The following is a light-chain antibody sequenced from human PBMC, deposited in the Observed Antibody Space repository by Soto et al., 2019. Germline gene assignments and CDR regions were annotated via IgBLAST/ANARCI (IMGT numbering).Light chain of an antibody. Sequence: QLVLTQPPSASGTPGQRVTISCSGSTSTFRSNTVNWYQQLPRTAPKLLIYPNNQRPSGVPDRFSASKSGTSASLAISGLQSEDEADYYCAAWDDSLNNWVFGGGTKLTVL. V-gene: IGLV1-44*01. CDR1: TSTFRSNT. J-gene: IGLJ3*02. CDR2: PNN. CDR3: AAWDDSLNNWV.